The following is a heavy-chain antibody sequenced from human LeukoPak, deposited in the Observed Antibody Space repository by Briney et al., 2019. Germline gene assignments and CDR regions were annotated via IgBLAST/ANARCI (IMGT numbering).Heavy chain of an antibody. D-gene: IGHD6-6*01. V-gene: IGHV3-23*01. CDR2: ISGSGGST. Sequence: GGSLRLSCAASGFTFSSYAMSWVRQAPGKGLEWVSAISGSGGSTYYADSVKGRFTISRDNSKNTLYLQMNSLRAEDTAVYYCAKSLRTSIAAPKSWFDYWGQGTLVTVSS. CDR3: AKSLRTSIAAPKSWFDY. CDR1: GFTFSSYA. J-gene: IGHJ5*01.